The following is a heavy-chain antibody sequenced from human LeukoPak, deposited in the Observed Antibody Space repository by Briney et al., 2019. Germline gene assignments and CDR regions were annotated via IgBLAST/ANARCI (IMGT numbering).Heavy chain of an antibody. D-gene: IGHD4/OR15-4a*01. CDR3: ARRVPYFGMDV. V-gene: IGHV3-48*03. CDR2: INRDSTII. Sequence: GGSLRLSCAASGFSFSRYEMNWVRQAPGKGLEWVSNINRDSTIIHYADSVRGRFSISRDNARNSLDLQMYSLRAEDTAVYFCARRVPYFGMDVWGQGTTVTVS. CDR1: GFSFSRYE. J-gene: IGHJ6*02.